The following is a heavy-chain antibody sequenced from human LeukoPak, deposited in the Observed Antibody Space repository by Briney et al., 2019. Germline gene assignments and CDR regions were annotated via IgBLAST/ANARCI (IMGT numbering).Heavy chain of an antibody. CDR3: ASSYYDILTGSNEDAFDI. D-gene: IGHD3-9*01. CDR1: GGSISSGSYY. V-gene: IGHV4-61*02. Sequence: PSETLSLTCTVSGGSISSGSYYWSWIRQPAGKGLEWIGRIYTSGSTNYNPSLKSRVTISVDTSKNQFSLKLSSVTAADTAVYYSASSYYDILTGSNEDAFDIWGQGTMVTVSS. J-gene: IGHJ3*02. CDR2: IYTSGST.